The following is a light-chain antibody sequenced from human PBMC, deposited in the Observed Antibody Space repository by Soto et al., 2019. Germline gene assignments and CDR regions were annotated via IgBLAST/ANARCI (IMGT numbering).Light chain of an antibody. V-gene: IGKV3-20*01. CDR2: GVS. CDR3: QQYGKSPLT. J-gene: IGKJ3*01. Sequence: EIVWTQSPGTLSLSPGERATLSCRASQSVGSTYLAWYQQKPGQAPKLLIYGVSSRATGIPDRFSGSGSGTDFTLTISRLEPEDFAVYYCQQYGKSPLTFGPGTKVDI. CDR1: QSVGSTY.